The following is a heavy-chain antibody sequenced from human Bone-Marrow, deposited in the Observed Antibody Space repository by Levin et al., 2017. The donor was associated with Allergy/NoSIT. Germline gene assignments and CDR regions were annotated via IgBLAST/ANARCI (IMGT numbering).Heavy chain of an antibody. J-gene: IGHJ4*02. CDR2: FNPSGGTT. Sequence: ASVKVSCKASGYTFSSYYIHWVRQAPGQGLEWMGIFNPSGGTTSYALKFQGRVTMTRDTSTSTVYMEVSSLKSEDTAVYYCARDLSGYDYGEFYFDYWGQGTLVTVSS. D-gene: IGHD5-12*01. CDR3: ARDLSGYDYGEFYFDY. CDR1: GYTFSSYY. V-gene: IGHV1-46*01.